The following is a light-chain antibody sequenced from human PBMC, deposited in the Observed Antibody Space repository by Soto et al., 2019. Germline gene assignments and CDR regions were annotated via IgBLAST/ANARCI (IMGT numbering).Light chain of an antibody. CDR3: QQYDNIILS. Sequence: IRLTQSPTSLTASVGDRVTITCQASRYIGTYLNWYQQKPGEAPRLLISGASNLEPGVPSRFSGSGSGADFTFIISSLQPEDVATYSCQQYDNIILSFGGGTNVEI. CDR2: GAS. CDR1: RYIGTY. V-gene: IGKV1-33*01. J-gene: IGKJ4*01.